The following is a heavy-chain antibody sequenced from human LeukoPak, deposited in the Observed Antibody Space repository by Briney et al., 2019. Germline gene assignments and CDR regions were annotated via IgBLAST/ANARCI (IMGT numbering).Heavy chain of an antibody. CDR1: GFSFSTQR. Sequence: QSGGSLRLSCAASGFSFSTQRMHWVRQAPGKGLVWVSYINIDERITGYADSVKGRFTISRDNAKNTLYLQMNSLRAEDTAVYYCARDHRETYYDFWSGYSTRGYYFDYWGQGTLVTVSS. D-gene: IGHD3-3*01. CDR3: ARDHRETYYDFWSGYSTRGYYFDY. CDR2: INIDERIT. V-gene: IGHV3-74*01. J-gene: IGHJ4*02.